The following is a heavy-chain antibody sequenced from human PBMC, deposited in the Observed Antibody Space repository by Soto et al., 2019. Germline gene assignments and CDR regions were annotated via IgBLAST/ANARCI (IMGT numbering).Heavy chain of an antibody. D-gene: IGHD2-2*01. Sequence: SETLSLTCTVSGGSISSGDYYWSWILQHQXKGLEWIGYIYYSGSNYYTKYIKSRVNISVDTSKNQLYLKLRHVTAADTAVYYCARSNCSSTSCYGHFDYWGQGTLVTVSS. CDR2: IYYSGSN. CDR3: ARSNCSSTSCYGHFDY. CDR1: GGSISSGDYY. V-gene: IGHV4-31*03. J-gene: IGHJ4*02.